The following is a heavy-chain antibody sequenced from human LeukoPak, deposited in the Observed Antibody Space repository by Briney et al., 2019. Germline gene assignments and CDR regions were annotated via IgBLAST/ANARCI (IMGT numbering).Heavy chain of an antibody. CDR1: GFTFSSYW. J-gene: IGHJ4*02. CDR3: ARCGRYYDSSGYSGAMYYFDY. CDR2: INSDGIST. D-gene: IGHD3-22*01. V-gene: IGHV3-74*01. Sequence: GGSLRLSCAASGFTFSSYWMHWVRQAPGKGLVWVSRINSDGISTSYADSVKGRFTISRDNAKNTVYLQMNGLRAEDTAVYYCARCGRYYDSSGYSGAMYYFDYWGQGTLVTVSS.